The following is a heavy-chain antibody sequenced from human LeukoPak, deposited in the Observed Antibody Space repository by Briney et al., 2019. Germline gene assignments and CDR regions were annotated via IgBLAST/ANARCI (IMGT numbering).Heavy chain of an antibody. CDR1: GGSFSGYY. Sequence: IPSETLSLTCAVYGGSFSGYYWSWIRQPPGKGLEWIGYIYYSGSTNYNPSLKSRVTISVDTSKNQFSLKLSSVTAADTAVYYCARVRGGIVVVPATNWFDPWGQGTLVTVSS. CDR3: ARVRGGIVVVPATNWFDP. V-gene: IGHV4-59*01. J-gene: IGHJ5*02. CDR2: IYYSGST. D-gene: IGHD2-2*01.